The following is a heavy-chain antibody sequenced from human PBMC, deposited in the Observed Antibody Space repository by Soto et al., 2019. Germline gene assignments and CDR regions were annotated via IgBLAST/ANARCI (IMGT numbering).Heavy chain of an antibody. CDR1: GASVGTTSYF. Sequence: PSETLSLTCSLSGASVGTTSYFCGWMRQSPGKGLEWIGSLYHRGTTFYNPSLKSRVTISVDTSKNQFSLKLNSVNATDTAVYYCASRIAVPGPPGFFDYWGQGTQGTVSS. CDR3: ASRIAVPGPPGFFDY. J-gene: IGHJ4*02. V-gene: IGHV4-39*01. D-gene: IGHD6-19*01. CDR2: LYHRGTT.